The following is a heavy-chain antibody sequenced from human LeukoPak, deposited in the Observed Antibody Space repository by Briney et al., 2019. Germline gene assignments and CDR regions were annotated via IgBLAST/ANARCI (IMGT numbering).Heavy chain of an antibody. Sequence: ASVKVSCKASGYTFTGYYMHWVRQAPGQGLEWMGWINPNSGGTNYAQKFQGRVTITADESTSTAYMELSSLRSEDTAVYYCARGHRIQLWFRQYGMDVWGQGTTVTVSS. CDR3: ARGHRIQLWFRQYGMDV. CDR2: INPNSGGT. J-gene: IGHJ6*02. V-gene: IGHV1-2*02. CDR1: GYTFTGYY. D-gene: IGHD5-18*01.